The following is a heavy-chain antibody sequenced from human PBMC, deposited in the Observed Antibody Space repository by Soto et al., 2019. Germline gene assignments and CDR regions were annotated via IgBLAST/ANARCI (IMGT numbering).Heavy chain of an antibody. V-gene: IGHV3-74*01. J-gene: IGHJ3*02. D-gene: IGHD1-26*01. Sequence: EAHLVESGGGLPQPGGSLRLSCVASGFNFSPYFMAWVRQGPGRGLEWVSHIKGDGTTTAYADSVRGRFIISRDNDRNTLFLQMNSLRDEDTAVYYCVRDRGTPDSFDIWGQGTTVIVSS. CDR3: VRDRGTPDSFDI. CDR1: GFNFSPYF. CDR2: IKGDGTTT.